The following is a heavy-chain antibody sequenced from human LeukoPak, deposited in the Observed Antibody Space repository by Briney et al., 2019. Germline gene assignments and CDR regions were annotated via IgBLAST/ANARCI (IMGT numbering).Heavy chain of an antibody. V-gene: IGHV3-74*01. J-gene: IGHJ4*02. CDR1: GSYW. CDR2: INSDGSST. Sequence: GGSLRLSCAASGSYWMHWVRQAPGKGLVWVSRINSDGSSTSYADSVKGRFTTSRDNAKNTLYLQMNSLRAEDTAVYYCARVFSSWCYWGQGTLVTVSS. D-gene: IGHD6-13*01. CDR3: ARVFSSWCY.